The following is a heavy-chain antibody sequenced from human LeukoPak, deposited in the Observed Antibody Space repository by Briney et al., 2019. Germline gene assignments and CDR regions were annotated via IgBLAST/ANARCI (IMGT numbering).Heavy chain of an antibody. D-gene: IGHD3-3*01. V-gene: IGHV3-48*03. J-gene: IGHJ6*02. CDR3: ARPPSITNPYYGMDV. CDR1: GFTFSSYE. Sequence: PGGSLRLSCAASGFTFSSYEMNWVRQAPGKGLEWVSYISSSGSTIYYADSVKGRFTISRDNAKNSLCLQMSSLRVEDTAVYYCARPPSITNPYYGMDVWGQGTTVTVSS. CDR2: ISSSGSTI.